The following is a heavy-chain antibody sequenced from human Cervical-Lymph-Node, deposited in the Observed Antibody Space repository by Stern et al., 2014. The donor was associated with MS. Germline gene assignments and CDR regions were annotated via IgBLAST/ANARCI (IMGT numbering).Heavy chain of an antibody. V-gene: IGHV2-5*02. J-gene: IGHJ6*02. D-gene: IGHD6-19*01. CDR2: IYWDDDK. Sequence: QVTLRESGPTLVKPTQTLTLTCTFSGFSLSTSGVGVGWIRQPPGKALEWLALIYWDDDKRYSPSLKSRLTITKDTSKNQVVLTMTNMDPVDTATYYCAHSRIAVAGYYYYGMDVWGQGTTVTVSS. CDR3: AHSRIAVAGYYYYGMDV. CDR1: GFSLSTSGVG.